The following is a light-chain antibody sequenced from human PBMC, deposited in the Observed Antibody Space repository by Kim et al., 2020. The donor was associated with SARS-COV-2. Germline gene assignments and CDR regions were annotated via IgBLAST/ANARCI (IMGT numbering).Light chain of an antibody. CDR1: QTISSN. V-gene: IGKV3-15*01. J-gene: IGKJ4*01. Sequence: VPPGEVATLSCRASQTISSNLAWYQQKPGQAPRLLIYGASTRATGVPARFTGGGSGTEFTLTISSLQSEDFAVYYCQQYNNWPLTFGGGTKVDIK. CDR3: QQYNNWPLT. CDR2: GAS.